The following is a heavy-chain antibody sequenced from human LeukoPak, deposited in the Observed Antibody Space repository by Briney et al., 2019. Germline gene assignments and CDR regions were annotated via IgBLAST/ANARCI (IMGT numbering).Heavy chain of an antibody. CDR3: ARDLPSYYFGLGNIFDP. CDR1: GGSISNYY. Sequence: SETLSLTCTVSGGSISNYYWSWVRQPAAKGLEWIGRIYNAGRTNYNASLTSRVTMSVDTSNNQFSLQLSSVTAADTAVYYCARDLPSYYFGLGNIFDPWGQGILVTVSS. CDR2: IYNAGRT. D-gene: IGHD3-10*01. V-gene: IGHV4-4*07. J-gene: IGHJ5*02.